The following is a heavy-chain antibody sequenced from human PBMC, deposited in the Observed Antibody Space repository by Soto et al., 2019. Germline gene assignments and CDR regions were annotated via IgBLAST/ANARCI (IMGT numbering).Heavy chain of an antibody. CDR1: GGSISSYY. Sequence: QVQLQESGPGLVKPSETLSLTCTVSGGSISSYYWSWFLQPPGNGLEWIGYIYYSGSTNYNPSLKIRDTISVDTSKNQFSLKLSSVTAADTPVYYCARRYGGNFDYWGKGTLVTVSS. V-gene: IGHV4-59*01. D-gene: IGHD1-26*01. CDR3: ARRYGGNFDY. J-gene: IGHJ4*02. CDR2: IYYSGST.